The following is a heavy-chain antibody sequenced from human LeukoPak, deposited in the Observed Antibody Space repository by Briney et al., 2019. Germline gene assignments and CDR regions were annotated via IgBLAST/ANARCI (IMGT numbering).Heavy chain of an antibody. CDR3: ATTYSGYDRGAFDI. CDR2: ISYDGSNK. CDR1: GFTFSSYG. Sequence: GSLRLSCAASGFTFSSYGMHWVRQAPGKGLEWVAVISYDGSNKYYADSVKGRFTISRDNSKNTLYLQMNSLRAEDTAVYYCATTYSGYDRGAFDIWGQGTMVTVSS. V-gene: IGHV3-30*03. J-gene: IGHJ3*02. D-gene: IGHD5-12*01.